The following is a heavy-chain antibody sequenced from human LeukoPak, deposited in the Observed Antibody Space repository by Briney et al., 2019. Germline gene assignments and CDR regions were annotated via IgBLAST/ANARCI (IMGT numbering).Heavy chain of an antibody. CDR1: GFTFTSYF. V-gene: IGHV3-7*01. CDR2: IKQDGSEK. D-gene: IGHD6-6*01. Sequence: PGGSLRLSCVASGFTFTSYFMSWVRQAPGKGLEWVANIKQDGSEKYYVDSVKGRFTISRDNAKNSLYLQMNSLGAEDTAVYFCATYHRSSVYYIDAWGKGTTVTVSS. J-gene: IGHJ6*03. CDR3: ATYHRSSVYYIDA.